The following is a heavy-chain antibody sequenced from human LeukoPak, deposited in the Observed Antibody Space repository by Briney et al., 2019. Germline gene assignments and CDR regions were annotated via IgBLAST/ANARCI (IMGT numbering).Heavy chain of an antibody. V-gene: IGHV3-48*01. Sequence: GGSLRLSCAASGFIFSSYSMNWVRQAPGKGLEWLSFISSGSVTIYYTDSVKGRFTISRDNAKNSLYLQMNSLRAEDTAVYYCAKSGRGGIGIIDYWGQGTLVTVSS. CDR3: AKSGRGGIGIIDY. J-gene: IGHJ4*02. D-gene: IGHD1-1*01. CDR2: ISSGSVTI. CDR1: GFIFSSYS.